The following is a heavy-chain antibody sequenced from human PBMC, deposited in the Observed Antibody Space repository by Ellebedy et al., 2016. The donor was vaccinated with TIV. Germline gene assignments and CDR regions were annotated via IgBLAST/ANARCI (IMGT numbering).Heavy chain of an antibody. CDR1: GFTFSGYY. D-gene: IGHD2-15*01. CDR3: ARGGSVGFYLFDY. J-gene: IGHJ4*02. CDR2: ISSSGSYT. Sequence: GESLKISXAASGFTFSGYYMSWIRQAPGKGLEWVSYISSSGSYTSYADSVKGRFTISRDDAKNTVYLQMNSVRDEDTAVYCARGGSVGFYLFDYWGQGTLVTVSS. V-gene: IGHV3-11*06.